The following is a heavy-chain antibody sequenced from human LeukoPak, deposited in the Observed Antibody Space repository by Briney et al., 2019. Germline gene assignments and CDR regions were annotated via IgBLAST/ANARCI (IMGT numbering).Heavy chain of an antibody. CDR3: ARLRPRTNYDFSSGYYAFDY. CDR2: VYSGAY. J-gene: IGHJ4*02. CDR1: GASITNYF. Sequence: SETLSLTCTVSGASITNYFWGWIRQPPGKGLQWIGYVYSGAYYYNPSLVSRLTVPVDTAKNQFSLGLRSVTAADTAVYYCARLRPRTNYDFSSGYYAFDYWGQGTLVTVSS. V-gene: IGHV4-4*09. D-gene: IGHD3-3*01.